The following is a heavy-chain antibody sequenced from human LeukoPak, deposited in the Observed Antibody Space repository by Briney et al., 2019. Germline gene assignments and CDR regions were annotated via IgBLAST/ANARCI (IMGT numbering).Heavy chain of an antibody. Sequence: SETLSLTCSVSGGSISSYYWSWIRRPPGKGLEWIGYLYYSGSTNSNPSLKSRVTMSVDTSKNQFSLKLRSVTAADTAVYYCARGGSGISNAFDIWGQGTMVTVSS. D-gene: IGHD3-10*01. CDR3: ARGGSGISNAFDI. V-gene: IGHV4-59*01. CDR2: LYYSGST. J-gene: IGHJ3*02. CDR1: GGSISSYY.